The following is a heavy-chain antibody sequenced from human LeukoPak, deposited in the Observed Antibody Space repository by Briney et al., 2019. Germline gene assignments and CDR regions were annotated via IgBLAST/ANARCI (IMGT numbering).Heavy chain of an antibody. CDR2: IYHSGST. CDR1: GYSISSGYY. J-gene: IGHJ6*03. V-gene: IGHV4-38-2*02. CDR3: ARAGYCSSTSCYADYYYYMDV. D-gene: IGHD2-2*01. Sequence: SKTLSLTCTVSGYSISSGYYWGWIRQPPGKGLEWIGSIYHSGSTYYKPSLKSRVTISVDTSKNQFSLKLSSVTAADTAVYYCARAGYCSSTSCYADYYYYMDVWGKGTTVTVSS.